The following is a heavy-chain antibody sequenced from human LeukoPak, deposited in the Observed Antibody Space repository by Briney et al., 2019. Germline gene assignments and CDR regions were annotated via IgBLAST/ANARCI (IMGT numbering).Heavy chain of an antibody. CDR2: INGYGSST. D-gene: IGHD3-10*01. CDR1: GFTFISYW. Sequence: GGSLRLSCAASGFTFISYWMHWVRQAPGKGLVWVSRINGYGSSTDFADSVKGRFTISRDNAKNTLYLQMNSLRAEDPAVSYCSGSAPGNTALDYWGQGTLVTVSS. J-gene: IGHJ4*02. V-gene: IGHV3-74*01. CDR3: SGSAPGNTALDY.